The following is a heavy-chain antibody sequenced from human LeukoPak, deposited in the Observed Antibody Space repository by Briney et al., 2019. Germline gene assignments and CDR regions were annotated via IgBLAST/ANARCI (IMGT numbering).Heavy chain of an antibody. CDR1: GFTFSSYG. J-gene: IGHJ4*02. CDR3: ARDRSIAAAGTSFDY. D-gene: IGHD6-13*01. Sequence: PGRSLRLSCAASGFTFSSYGMHWVRQAPGKGLEWVAVMWYDGSNKYYADSVKGRFTISRDNSKNTLYLQMNSLRAEDTAVYYCARDRSIAAAGTSFDYWGQGTLVTVSS. V-gene: IGHV3-33*01. CDR2: MWYDGSNK.